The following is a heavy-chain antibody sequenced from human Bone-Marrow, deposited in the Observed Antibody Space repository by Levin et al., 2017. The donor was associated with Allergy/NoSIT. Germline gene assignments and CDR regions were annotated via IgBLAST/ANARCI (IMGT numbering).Heavy chain of an antibody. CDR3: ARRGFGSGSYYYAMDV. V-gene: IGHV1-69*10. D-gene: IGHD3-10*01. CDR1: GGTFSNYA. J-gene: IGHJ6*02. Sequence: SVKVSCNLSGGTFSNYAITWVRQAPGQGLQWMGGVIPLLRTVDYAQKFQGRVTITADKITNTAYMTLSSLRSDDTAIYYCARRGFGSGSYYYAMDVWGQGTTVTVTS. CDR2: VIPLLRTV.